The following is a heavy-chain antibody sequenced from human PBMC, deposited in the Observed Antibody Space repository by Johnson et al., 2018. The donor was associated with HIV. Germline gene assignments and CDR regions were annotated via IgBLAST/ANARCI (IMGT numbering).Heavy chain of an antibody. CDR1: GFTLNTYG. Sequence: QVQLVESGGGVVQPGGSLRLSCAASGFTLNTYGMHWVRQAPGKGLEWVAFIRYDGSYKYYVDSVKGRFIISRDNSKNTLYLQINSLRGEDTAIYYCARGQRATDIWGQGTMVTVSS. J-gene: IGHJ3*02. CDR2: IRYDGSYK. CDR3: ARGQRATDI. V-gene: IGHV3-30*02.